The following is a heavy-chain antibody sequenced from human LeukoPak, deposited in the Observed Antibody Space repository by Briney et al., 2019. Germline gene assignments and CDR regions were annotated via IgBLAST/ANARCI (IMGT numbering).Heavy chain of an antibody. CDR2: IRYDGSNK. CDR3: AKDYCSGGSCSYFDY. J-gene: IGHJ4*02. CDR1: GFTFSSYG. Sequence: PGGSLRLSCAASGFTFSSYGMHWVRQAPGKGLEWVAFIRYDGSNKYYADSVKGRFTISRDNSKNTLYLQMNSLRAEDTAVYYCAKDYCSGGSCSYFDYWGQGTLVTVSS. V-gene: IGHV3-30*02. D-gene: IGHD2-15*01.